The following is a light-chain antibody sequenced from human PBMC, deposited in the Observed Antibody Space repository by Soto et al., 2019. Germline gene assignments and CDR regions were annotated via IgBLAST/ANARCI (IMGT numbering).Light chain of an antibody. V-gene: IGLV2-14*01. J-gene: IGLJ1*01. Sequence: QSVLTQPASVSGSPGQSITISCTGTNSDVGTYNSVSWYQHHPGKAPKLMICEVSNRPSGVSNRFSGSKSGNTASLSISGLQAEDEAGYYCSSYRSSNTYVFGTGTKVTVL. CDR3: SSYRSSNTYV. CDR2: EVS. CDR1: NSDVGTYNS.